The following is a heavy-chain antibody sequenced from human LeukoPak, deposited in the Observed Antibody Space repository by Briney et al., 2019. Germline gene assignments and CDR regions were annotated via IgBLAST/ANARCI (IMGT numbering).Heavy chain of an antibody. CDR1: GGSISSYY. D-gene: IGHD3-22*01. V-gene: IGHV4-59*08. Sequence: KPSETLSLTCTVSGGSISSYYWSWIRQPPGKGLEWIGYIYYSGSTNYNPSLKSRVTISVDTSKNQFSLKLSSVTAADTAVYYCARHVRHPMIARAWFDPRGQGTLVTVSS. J-gene: IGHJ5*02. CDR3: ARHVRHPMIARAWFDP. CDR2: IYYSGST.